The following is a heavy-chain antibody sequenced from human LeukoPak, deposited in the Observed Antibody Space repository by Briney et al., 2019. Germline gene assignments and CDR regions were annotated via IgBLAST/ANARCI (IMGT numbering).Heavy chain of an antibody. Sequence: GGSLRLSCAASGSTFSSYAMSWVRQAPGKGLEWVSAISGSGGSTYYADSVKGRFTISRDNSKNTLYLQMNSLRAEDTAVYYCAKGVKSLLWFGELLFPSDYWGQGTLVTVSS. J-gene: IGHJ4*02. V-gene: IGHV3-23*01. D-gene: IGHD3-10*01. CDR1: GSTFSSYA. CDR3: AKGVKSLLWFGELLFPSDY. CDR2: ISGSGGST.